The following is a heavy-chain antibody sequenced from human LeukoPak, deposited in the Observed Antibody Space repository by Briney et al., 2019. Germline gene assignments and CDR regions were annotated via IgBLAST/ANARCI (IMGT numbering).Heavy chain of an antibody. Sequence: SETLSLTCTVSGESISGFYWTWIRQPPGKGLEWIGYIYYSGSTNYNPSLKSRVTISVDTSKNQFSLKLSSVTAADTAVYYCAREPQGSGWYSGGYYYYYYMDVWGKGTTVTVSS. CDR3: AREPQGSGWYSGGYYYYYYMDV. CDR1: GESISGFY. V-gene: IGHV4-59*12. CDR2: IYYSGST. D-gene: IGHD6-19*01. J-gene: IGHJ6*03.